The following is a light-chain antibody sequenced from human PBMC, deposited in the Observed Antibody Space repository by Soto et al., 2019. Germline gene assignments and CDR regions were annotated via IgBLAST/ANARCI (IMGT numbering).Light chain of an antibody. CDR3: QKYDSAPRT. Sequence: DIQMTPSPSSLSASVVDRVTITCRASQGIYTYLAWYQQKPGKVPKLLMYDASTLQSGVPTRFSGSGSGTDFTLTISSLQPEDVATYYCQKYDSAPRTFGQGTKVDIK. CDR2: DAS. V-gene: IGKV1-27*01. J-gene: IGKJ1*01. CDR1: QGIYTY.